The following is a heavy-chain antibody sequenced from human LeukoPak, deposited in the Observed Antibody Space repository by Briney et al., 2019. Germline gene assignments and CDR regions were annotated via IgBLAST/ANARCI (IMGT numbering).Heavy chain of an antibody. Sequence: GGSLRLFCGASGFTFRNYWMHWVRQAPGKGLVWVSHINSYGSITTYADSVKGRFTISRDNAKNTLYLQMNSLRAEDTAVYYCARGNYFDYWGQGTLVTVSS. CDR2: INSYGSIT. CDR1: GFTFRNYW. V-gene: IGHV3-74*01. J-gene: IGHJ4*02. CDR3: ARGNYFDY.